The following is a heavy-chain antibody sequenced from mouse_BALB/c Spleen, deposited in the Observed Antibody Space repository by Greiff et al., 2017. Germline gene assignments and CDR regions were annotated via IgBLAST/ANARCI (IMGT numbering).Heavy chain of an antibody. V-gene: IGHV5-12-1*01. CDR1: GFAFSSYD. J-gene: IGHJ2*01. Sequence: EVMLVESGGGLVKPGGSLKLSCAASGFAFSSYDMSWVRQTPEKRLEWVAYISSGGGSTYYPDTVKGRFTISRDNAKNTLYLQMSSLKSEDTAMYYCARQRRSIYYDYLYYFDYWGQGTTLTVSS. CDR2: ISSGGGST. CDR3: ARQRRSIYYDYLYYFDY. D-gene: IGHD2-4*01.